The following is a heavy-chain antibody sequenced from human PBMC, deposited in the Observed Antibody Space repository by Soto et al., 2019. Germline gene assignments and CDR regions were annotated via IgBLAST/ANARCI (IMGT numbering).Heavy chain of an antibody. D-gene: IGHD1-1*01. CDR3: ARVWDGGTPFDY. CDR2: MNPNSGNT. J-gene: IGHJ4*02. Sequence: QVQLVQSGAEVKKPGASVKVSCKASGYTFTNYDINWVREATGQGLEWMGWMNPNSGNTGYAQKFQGRVTMTRNTSISTAYMELSSLRSEDTAMYYCARVWDGGTPFDYWGQGTLVTVSS. CDR1: GYTFTNYD. V-gene: IGHV1-8*01.